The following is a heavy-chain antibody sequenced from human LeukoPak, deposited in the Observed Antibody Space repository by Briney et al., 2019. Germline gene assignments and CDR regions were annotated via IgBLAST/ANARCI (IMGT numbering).Heavy chain of an antibody. J-gene: IGHJ4*02. CDR1: GYTFTSYY. CDR3: ARDDPAVAGIDY. V-gene: IGHV1-46*01. CDR2: INPSGGST. D-gene: IGHD6-19*01. Sequence: GASVKVSCKACGYTFTSYYMHWVRQAPGQQLEWMGIINPSGGSTSYAQKFQGRVTMTRDTSTSTVYMELSSLRSEDTAVYYCARDDPAVAGIDYWGQGTLVTVSS.